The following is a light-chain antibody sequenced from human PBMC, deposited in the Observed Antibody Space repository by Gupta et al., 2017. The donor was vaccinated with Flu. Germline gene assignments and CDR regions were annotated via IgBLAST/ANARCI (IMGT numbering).Light chain of an antibody. Sequence: PGGTVTLSCRASENIGNFLSWFQQKPGQAPRLVIYDASKRATGIPARFSGGGSGKDFTLTISSLEPEDFAVYYCQQRSVWPLTFGRGTKVEIK. CDR2: DAS. CDR3: QQRSVWPLT. V-gene: IGKV3-11*01. J-gene: IGKJ4*01. CDR1: ENIGNF.